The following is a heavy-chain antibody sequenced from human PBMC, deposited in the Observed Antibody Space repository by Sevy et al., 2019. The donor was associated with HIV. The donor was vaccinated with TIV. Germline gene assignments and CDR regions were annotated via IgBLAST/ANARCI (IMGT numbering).Heavy chain of an antibody. Sequence: SETLSLTCTVSAGSISSSSYYWGWIRQPPGKGLEWIGSIYYSGSTYYNPSLKSRVTISVDTSKNQFSLKLSSVTAADTAVYYCARWVRGVIAYFDYWGQGTLVTVSS. D-gene: IGHD3-10*01. CDR1: AGSISSSSYY. CDR2: IYYSGST. CDR3: ARWVRGVIAYFDY. J-gene: IGHJ4*02. V-gene: IGHV4-39*01.